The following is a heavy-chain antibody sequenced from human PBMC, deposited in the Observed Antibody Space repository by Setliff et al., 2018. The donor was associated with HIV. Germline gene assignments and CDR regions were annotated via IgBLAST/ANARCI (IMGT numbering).Heavy chain of an antibody. D-gene: IGHD4-17*01. CDR2: IYDDGKT. V-gene: IGHV3-53*01. J-gene: IGHJ4*02. CDR3: ARGHYGE. Sequence: GSLRLSCAASGFTVSGTYMRWVRQAPGKGLEWVAVIYDDGKTYYGDSVKGRFTVSRDNSKNTLFLQMNSLRVDDTAVYFCARGHYGEWGQGTLVTVSS. CDR1: GFTVSGTY.